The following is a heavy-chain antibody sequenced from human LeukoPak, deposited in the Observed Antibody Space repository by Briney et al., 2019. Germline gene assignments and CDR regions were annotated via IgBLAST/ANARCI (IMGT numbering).Heavy chain of an antibody. V-gene: IGHV4-59*01. Sequence: PSETLSLTCTVSGGSISSYYGSWIRQPPGNGLEWIGYIYYSGSTNYNPSLKSRVTVSVDTSKNQFSLKLSSVTAADTAVYRCARAYYGMDVWGQGTTVTVSS. CDR1: GGSISSYY. CDR2: IYYSGST. J-gene: IGHJ6*02. CDR3: ARAYYGMDV.